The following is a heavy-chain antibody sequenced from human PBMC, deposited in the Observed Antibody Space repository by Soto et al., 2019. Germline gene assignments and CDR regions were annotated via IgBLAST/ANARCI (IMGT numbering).Heavy chain of an antibody. V-gene: IGHV1-8*01. CDR3: ARVAVAARPRWYNWFDP. D-gene: IGHD2-15*01. Sequence: QEQLVQSGAEVKKPGASVKVSCKTSGYTFTDYDINWVRQATGQGLEGIGWTNPNSGETGYAQKFQGRVTMTRSASLSTAYLELSSLRSEDTAVYYCARVAVAARPRWYNWFDPWGQGTLVTVSS. J-gene: IGHJ5*02. CDR2: TNPNSGET. CDR1: GYTFTDYD.